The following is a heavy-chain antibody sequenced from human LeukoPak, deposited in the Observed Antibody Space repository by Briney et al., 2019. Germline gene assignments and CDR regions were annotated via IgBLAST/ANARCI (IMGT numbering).Heavy chain of an antibody. Sequence: HPGGSLRLSCAASGFTFSSYWMNWVRQAPGKGLEWVAVISYDGSNKYYADSVKGRFTISRDNSKNTLYLQMNSLRAEDTAVYYCANQVGATISPYFDYWGQGTLVTVSS. CDR2: ISYDGSNK. D-gene: IGHD1-26*01. J-gene: IGHJ4*02. CDR1: GFTFSSYW. V-gene: IGHV3-30-3*01. CDR3: ANQVGATISPYFDY.